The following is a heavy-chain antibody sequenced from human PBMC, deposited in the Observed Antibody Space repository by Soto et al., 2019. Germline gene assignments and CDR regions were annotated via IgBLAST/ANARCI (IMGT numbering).Heavy chain of an antibody. CDR3: ASLGHYGDPTIDY. CDR1: GFTFSSYW. Sequence: PGGSLRLSCAASGFTFSSYWMHWVRQAPGKGLVWVSRINTDGSSTTYADSVKGRFTISRDNAKNSLYLQMNTLRAEDTAVYYCASLGHYGDPTIDYWGQGTLVTVSS. CDR2: INTDGSST. D-gene: IGHD4-17*01. V-gene: IGHV3-74*01. J-gene: IGHJ4*02.